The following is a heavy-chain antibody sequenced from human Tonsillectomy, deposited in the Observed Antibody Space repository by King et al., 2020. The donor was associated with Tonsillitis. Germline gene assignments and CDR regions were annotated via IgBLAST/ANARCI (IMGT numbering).Heavy chain of an antibody. V-gene: IGHV3-43*01. CDR1: GFTFDDYV. CDR3: AKAFSTTVTTAVDY. Sequence: EVQLVESGGVVAQPGGSLRLSCAASGFTFDDYVMHWVRQAPGKGLEWVSLISWDGGSTYYADSVKVRFTISRDNSKNSLYLQMNSLRTEDTALYYCAKAFSTTVTTAVDYWGQGTLVTVSS. D-gene: IGHD4-17*01. J-gene: IGHJ4*02. CDR2: ISWDGGST.